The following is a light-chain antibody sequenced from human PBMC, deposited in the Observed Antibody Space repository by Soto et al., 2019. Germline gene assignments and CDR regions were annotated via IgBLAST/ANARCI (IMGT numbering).Light chain of an antibody. CDR3: QQYNGLIT. Sequence: DIQMTQSPSSLSASVGARVTITCRVSQGISSYLNWYRQKPGKAPKLLIYKASNLKSEVPSRFSGSGSGTEFTLTISSLQPDDFATYYCQQYNGLITFGQGTRLEIK. CDR1: QGISSY. J-gene: IGKJ5*01. CDR2: KAS. V-gene: IGKV1-5*03.